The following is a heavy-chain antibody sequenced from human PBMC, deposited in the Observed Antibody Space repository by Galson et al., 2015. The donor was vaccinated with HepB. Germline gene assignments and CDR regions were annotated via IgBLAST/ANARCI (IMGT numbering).Heavy chain of an antibody. CDR3: AKDPGGIAVEGDWGAFDY. CDR1: GFTFSSYG. CDR2: ISYDGSNK. J-gene: IGHJ4*02. D-gene: IGHD6-19*01. Sequence: SLRLSCAASGFTFSSYGMHWVRQAPGKGLEWVAVISYDGSNKYYADSVKGRFTISRDNSKNTLYLQMNSLRAEDTAVYYCAKDPGGIAVEGDWGAFDYWGQGTLVTVSS. V-gene: IGHV3-30*18.